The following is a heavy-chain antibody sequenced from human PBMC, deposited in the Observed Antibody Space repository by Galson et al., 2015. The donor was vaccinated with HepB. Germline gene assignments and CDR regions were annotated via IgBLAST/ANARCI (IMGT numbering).Heavy chain of an antibody. Sequence: TLSLTCAVSGGSISSGGYYWTWIRQPPGKGLEWIGHIFYTGSTYYNPSLKSRVTISVDTSKNQFSLNLNSVTAVDTAVYYCVRGYSSGLYGDYWGQGTLVTVSS. CDR1: GGSISSGGYY. CDR2: IFYTGST. V-gene: IGHV4-30-4*01. D-gene: IGHD6-19*01. J-gene: IGHJ4*02. CDR3: VRGYSSGLYGDY.